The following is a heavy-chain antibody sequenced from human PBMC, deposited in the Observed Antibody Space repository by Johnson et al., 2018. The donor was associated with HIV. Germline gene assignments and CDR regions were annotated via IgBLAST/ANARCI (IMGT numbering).Heavy chain of an antibody. CDR1: GFTFSSYA. CDR3: ARELEFGDLRKNDAFDV. D-gene: IGHD4-17*01. V-gene: IGHV3-30-3*01. J-gene: IGHJ3*01. Sequence: QMQLVESGGGVVQPGRSLRLSCAASGFTFSSYAMHWVRQAPGKGLEWVAVTSYDGSNKYYADSAKGRFTISRDNSKNTLYLQMNSLSAEDTAVYYCARELEFGDLRKNDAFDVWGQGTMVTVSS. CDR2: TSYDGSNK.